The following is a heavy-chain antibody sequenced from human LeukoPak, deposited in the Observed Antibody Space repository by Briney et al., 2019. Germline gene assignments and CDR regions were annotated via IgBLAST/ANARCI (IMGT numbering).Heavy chain of an antibody. CDR3: ARVSRDGYNFDY. J-gene: IGHJ4*02. D-gene: IGHD5-24*01. CDR1: GFTFGDYY. Sequence: GGSLRLSCAASGFTFGDYYMSWIRQAPGKGLEWVSYISSSGSTIYYADFVKGRFTISRDNAKNSLYLQMNSLRAEDTAVYYCARVSRDGYNFDYWGQGTLVTVSS. V-gene: IGHV3-11*01. CDR2: ISSSGSTI.